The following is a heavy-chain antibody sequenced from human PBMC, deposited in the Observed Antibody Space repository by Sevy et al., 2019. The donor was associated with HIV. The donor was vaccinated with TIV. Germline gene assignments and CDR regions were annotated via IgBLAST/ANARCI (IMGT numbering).Heavy chain of an antibody. D-gene: IGHD1-26*01. J-gene: IGHJ3*02. CDR3: ASPGIVGAIDAFDI. CDR2: IYSGGST. CDR1: GFTVSSNY. V-gene: IGHV3-53*01. Sequence: GGSLRLSCAASGFTVSSNYMSWVRQAPGKGLEWVSVIYSGGSTYYADSVKGGLPSSRDNSKNTLYLQMNSLRAEETAVYYCASPGIVGAIDAFDIWGQGTMVTVSS.